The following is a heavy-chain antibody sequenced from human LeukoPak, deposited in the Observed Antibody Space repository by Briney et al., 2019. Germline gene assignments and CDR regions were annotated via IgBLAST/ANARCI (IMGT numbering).Heavy chain of an antibody. D-gene: IGHD3-9*01. J-gene: IGHJ5*02. CDR2: MNPNSGNT. Sequence: ASVKVSCEASGYTFTSYDINWVRQATGQGLEWMGWMNPNSGNTGYAQKFQGRVTMTRNTSISTAYMELSSLRSEDTAVYYCARGARRYFSSEYWFDPWGQGTLVTVSS. V-gene: IGHV1-8*01. CDR3: ARGARRYFSSEYWFDP. CDR1: GYTFTSYD.